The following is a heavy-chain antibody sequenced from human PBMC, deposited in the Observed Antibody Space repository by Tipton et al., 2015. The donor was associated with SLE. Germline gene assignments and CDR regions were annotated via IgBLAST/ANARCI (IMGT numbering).Heavy chain of an antibody. CDR2: ISSSSSYI. D-gene: IGHD4-17*01. CDR1: GFTFSSYS. V-gene: IGHV3-21*03. CDR3: ARDLGAGYGDYGS. Sequence: SLRLSCAASGFTFSSYSMNWVRQAPGKGLEWVSSISSSSSYIYYADSVKGRFTISRDNAKNSLYLQMNSLRAEDTAVYYCARDLGAGYGDYGSWGQGTLVTVSS. J-gene: IGHJ4*02.